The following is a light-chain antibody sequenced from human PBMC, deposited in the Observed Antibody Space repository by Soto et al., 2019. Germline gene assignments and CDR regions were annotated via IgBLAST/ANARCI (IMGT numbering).Light chain of an antibody. CDR1: SSDVGGYNY. CDR3: GSYTSSSTWV. J-gene: IGLJ3*02. CDR2: EVS. V-gene: IGLV2-14*01. Sequence: QSALTQPASVSGSPGQSITISCTGTSSDVGGYNYVSWYQHHPGKAPKLMIYEVSNRPSGVSNRFSGSKSGNTASLTISGLQAEDEADYYCGSYTSSSTWVFGGGPSSPS.